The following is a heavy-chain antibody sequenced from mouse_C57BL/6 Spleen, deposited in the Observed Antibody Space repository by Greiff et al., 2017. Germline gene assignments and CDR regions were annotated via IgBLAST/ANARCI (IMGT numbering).Heavy chain of an antibody. Sequence: VKVVESGPGLVQPSQCLSITCTVSGFSLTSYGVHWVRQSPGKGLEWLGVIWSGGSTDYNAAFISRLSISKDNSKSQVFFKMNSLQADDTAIYYCASGSNYGYFDYWGQGTTLTVSS. J-gene: IGHJ2*01. CDR2: IWSGGST. CDR3: ASGSNYGYFDY. V-gene: IGHV2-2*01. CDR1: GFSLTSYG. D-gene: IGHD2-5*01.